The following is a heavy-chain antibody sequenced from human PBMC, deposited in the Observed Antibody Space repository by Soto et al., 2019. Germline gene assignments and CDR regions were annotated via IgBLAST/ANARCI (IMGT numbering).Heavy chain of an antibody. V-gene: IGHV3-66*01. CDR1: GFTVSSNY. Sequence: GGSLRLSCAASGFTVSSNYMSWVRQAPGKGLEWVSVIYSGGSTYYADSVKGRFTISRDNSKNTLYLQMNSLRAEDTAVYYCARVAADQGPYYYYMDVWGKGTTVTVSS. CDR2: IYSGGST. J-gene: IGHJ6*03. CDR3: ARVAADQGPYYYYMDV. D-gene: IGHD2-2*01.